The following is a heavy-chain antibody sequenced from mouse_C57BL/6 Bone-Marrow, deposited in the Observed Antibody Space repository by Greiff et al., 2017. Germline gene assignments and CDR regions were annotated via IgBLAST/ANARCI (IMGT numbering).Heavy chain of an antibody. V-gene: IGHV1-9*01. D-gene: IGHD1-1*01. CDR1: GYTFTGYW. Sequence: QVQLQQSGAELMKPGASVKLSCKATGYTFTGYWIEWVKQRPGHGLEWIGEILPGSGSTNYNEKFKGKATFTADTSSNTAYMQLSSLTTEYSAIYYCASLPHPNYYGSSYWFAYWGQGTTLTVSA. J-gene: IGHJ2*01. CDR3: ASLPHPNYYGSSYWFAY. CDR2: ILPGSGST.